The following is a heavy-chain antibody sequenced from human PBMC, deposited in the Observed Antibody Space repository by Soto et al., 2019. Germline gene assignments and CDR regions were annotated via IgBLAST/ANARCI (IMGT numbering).Heavy chain of an antibody. J-gene: IGHJ4*02. Sequence: SETLSLTCTVSGDSIIPYYWSWILQPPWKGLEWIGYIYYSGDSNYNPSLKSRVTMSEDTSKNQFSLKLTSVTAADTAVYYCARYRRGSGWYYLDYWGQGTLVTVSS. CDR2: IYYSGDS. CDR3: ARYRRGSGWYYLDY. CDR1: GDSIIPYY. V-gene: IGHV4-59*01. D-gene: IGHD6-19*01.